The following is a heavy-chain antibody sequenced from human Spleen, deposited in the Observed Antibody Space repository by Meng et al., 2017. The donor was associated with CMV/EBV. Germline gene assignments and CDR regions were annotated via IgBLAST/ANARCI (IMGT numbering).Heavy chain of an antibody. J-gene: IGHJ3*02. Sequence: SVKVSCKASGGTFSSYAISWVRQAPGQGLEWMGGIIPIFGTANYAQKFQGRVTITADKSTSTAYMELSSLRSEDTTVYYCARAYYYDSSGYSHAFDIWGQGTMVTVSS. D-gene: IGHD3-22*01. CDR2: IIPIFGTA. CDR1: GGTFSSYA. V-gene: IGHV1-69*06. CDR3: ARAYYYDSSGYSHAFDI.